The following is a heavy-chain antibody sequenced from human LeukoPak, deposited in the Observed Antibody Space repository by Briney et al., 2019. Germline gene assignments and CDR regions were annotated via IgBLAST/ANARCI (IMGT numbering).Heavy chain of an antibody. J-gene: IGHJ4*02. D-gene: IGHD2-15*01. CDR1: GGSISSYY. V-gene: IGHV4-59*01. Sequence: SETLSLTCTVSGGSISSYYWSWIRQPPGKGLEWIGYIYYSGSTNYNPSLKSRVTISADTSKNQFSLKLTSVTAADTALYYCARVVASTSIDSWGQGILVTVSS. CDR3: ARVVASTSIDS. CDR2: IYYSGST.